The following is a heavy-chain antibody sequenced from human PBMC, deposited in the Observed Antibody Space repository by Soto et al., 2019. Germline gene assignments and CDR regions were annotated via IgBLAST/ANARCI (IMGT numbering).Heavy chain of an antibody. CDR1: GFTFSDHY. CDR3: ARCARGVIVPPYYYYYYMDV. V-gene: IGHV3-72*01. Sequence: GGSLRLSCAASGFTFSDHYMDWVRQAPGKGLEWVGRTRNKANSYTTEYAASVKGRFTISRDDSKNSLYLQTNSLKTEDTAVYYCARCARGVIVPPYYYYYYMDVWGKGTTVTVSS. CDR2: TRNKANSYTT. D-gene: IGHD3-16*02. J-gene: IGHJ6*03.